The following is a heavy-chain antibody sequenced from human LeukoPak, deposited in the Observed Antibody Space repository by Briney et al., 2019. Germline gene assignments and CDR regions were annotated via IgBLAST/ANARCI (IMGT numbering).Heavy chain of an antibody. J-gene: IGHJ4*02. Sequence: GGSLRLSCAASGFTFNTYWMHWVRQAPGEGPVGVAHILNDGGSTSYADSVKGRFIISRDNAKNTLSLQMNSLRAEDTAVYYCVRHNYGYDYWGQGTPVTVSS. V-gene: IGHV3-74*01. CDR1: GFTFNTYW. D-gene: IGHD5-18*01. CDR3: VRHNYGYDY. CDR2: ILNDGGST.